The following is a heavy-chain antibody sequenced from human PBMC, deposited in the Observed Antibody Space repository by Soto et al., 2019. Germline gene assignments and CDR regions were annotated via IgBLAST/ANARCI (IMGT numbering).Heavy chain of an antibody. Sequence: EVQLVESGGGLVKPGGSLRLSCAASGFTFSNAWMSWVRQAPGKGLEWVGRIKSKTDGGTTDYAAPVKGRFTISRDDSKDSLYPQMNSLKTGDTAVDDWTRIFRGWSNDYWGQGTLVTVSS. CDR3: TRIFRGWSNDY. CDR1: GFTFSNAW. D-gene: IGHD2-15*01. J-gene: IGHJ4*02. V-gene: IGHV3-15*01. CDR2: IKSKTDGGTT.